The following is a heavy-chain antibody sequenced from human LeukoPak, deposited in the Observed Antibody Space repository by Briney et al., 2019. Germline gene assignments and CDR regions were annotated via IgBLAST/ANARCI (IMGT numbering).Heavy chain of an antibody. V-gene: IGHV3-48*01. CDR2: ITSSSSTI. CDR3: AREGIIWGTYRYFDY. CDR1: GFTFDAYA. J-gene: IGHJ4*02. D-gene: IGHD3-16*02. Sequence: GGSLRLSCAASGFTFDAYAMDWVRQAPGKGLEWLSYITSSSSTIYYADSVNGRFTISRDNAKNSLYLQMNSLRAEDTAVYYCAREGIIWGTYRYFDYWGQGTLVTVSS.